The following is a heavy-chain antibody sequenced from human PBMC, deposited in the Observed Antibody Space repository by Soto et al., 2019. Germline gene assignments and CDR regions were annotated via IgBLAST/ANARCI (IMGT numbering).Heavy chain of an antibody. D-gene: IGHD7-27*01. CDR1: GYTFTNYG. Sequence: ASVNVSCKSSGYTFTNYGISWVRQARGQRLEWMGWINAGNGNIKSSQKFQDRVTISRDTSASTAYMELTSLRSEDTAVYYCARDTGDGTFDFRGQGTLVTVSS. CDR2: INAGNGNI. V-gene: IGHV1-3*01. J-gene: IGHJ4*02. CDR3: ARDTGDGTFDF.